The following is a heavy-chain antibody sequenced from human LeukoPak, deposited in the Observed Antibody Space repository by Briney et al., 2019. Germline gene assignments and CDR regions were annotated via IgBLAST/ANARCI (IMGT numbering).Heavy chain of an antibody. V-gene: IGHV4-4*07. CDR1: GGSISNYY. Sequence: SETLSLTCTVSGGSISNYYWSWIRQPAGKGLEWIGRIYTSGSNNYNPSLKSRVTMSVDTSKNQFSLKLSSVTAADTAVYYCARTRPYYDFWSGRLGFDPWGQGTLVTVSS. CDR2: IYTSGSN. D-gene: IGHD3-3*01. CDR3: ARTRPYYDFWSGRLGFDP. J-gene: IGHJ5*02.